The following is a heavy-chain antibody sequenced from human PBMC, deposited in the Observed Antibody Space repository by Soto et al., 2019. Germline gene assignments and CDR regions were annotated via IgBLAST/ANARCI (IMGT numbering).Heavy chain of an antibody. CDR2: IYHGGST. Sequence: LSLTCAVSGGSISSSNWWSWVRQPPGKGLEWIGEIYHGGSTNYNPSLKSRVTISLDKSKNRFSLNLGSVTAADTAVYYCARVDYYASAPYFVYCGQGTLFTVSS. CDR1: GGSISSSNW. CDR3: ARVDYYASAPYFVY. J-gene: IGHJ4*02. D-gene: IGHD3-10*01. V-gene: IGHV4-4*02.